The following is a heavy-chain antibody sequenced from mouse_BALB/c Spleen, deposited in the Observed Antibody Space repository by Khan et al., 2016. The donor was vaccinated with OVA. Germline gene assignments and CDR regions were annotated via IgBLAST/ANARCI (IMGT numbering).Heavy chain of an antibody. CDR1: GYSITSEYA. J-gene: IGHJ3*01. V-gene: IGHV3-2*02. D-gene: IGHD2-4*01. CDR2: INYSGNT. CDR3: ARMVYYDYDPFPY. Sequence: VQLQQSGPGLVKPSQSLSLTCTVTGYSITSEYAWNWIRQFPGNKLEWMGYINYSGNTRFNPSLKSRTSITRDTSKNQFFLQLNSVTTEDTATYYCARMVYYDYDPFPYWGQGTLATVSA.